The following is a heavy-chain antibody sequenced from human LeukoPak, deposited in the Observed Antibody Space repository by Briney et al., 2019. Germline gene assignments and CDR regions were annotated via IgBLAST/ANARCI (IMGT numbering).Heavy chain of an antibody. J-gene: IGHJ4*02. CDR1: GFTFSSYE. CDR3: ARWTYYYGSGYFDY. D-gene: IGHD3-10*01. V-gene: IGHV3-48*03. CDR2: ISSSGGTI. Sequence: GGSLRLSCAASGFTFSSYEMNWVRQAPGKGLEWVSYISSSGGTIYYADSVKGRFTISRDNAKNSLYLQMNSLRAEDTAVYYCARWTYYYGSGYFDYWGQGTLVTVSS.